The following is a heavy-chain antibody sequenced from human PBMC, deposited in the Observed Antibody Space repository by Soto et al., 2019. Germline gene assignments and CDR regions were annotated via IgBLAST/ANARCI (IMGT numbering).Heavy chain of an antibody. Sequence: QITLKESGPTLVKPTQTLTLTCTFSGFSLSTSEVGVGWVRQPPGKALEWVALIYWDDDKRYSPSLKSRLTIPKDTSKNPVVLTMTTLDPLETAAYYCAHSMRPRIFSVWGQGTTVTVSS. CDR3: AHSMRPRIFSV. CDR1: GFSLSTSEVG. D-gene: IGHD3-3*01. V-gene: IGHV2-5*02. J-gene: IGHJ6*02. CDR2: IYWDDDK.